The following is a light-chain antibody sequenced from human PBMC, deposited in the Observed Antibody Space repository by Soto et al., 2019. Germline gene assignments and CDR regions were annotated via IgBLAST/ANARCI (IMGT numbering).Light chain of an antibody. CDR3: CSYAGGTSVV. Sequence: QSALTQPASVSGSPGQSITISCTGTSSDVGRYHLVSWYQQHPGKAPKLMTFEDTERPSGVSNRFSGSKSGNTASLTISGLQTEDEADYYCCSYAGGTSVVFGGGTKLTVL. CDR1: SSDVGRYHL. V-gene: IGLV2-23*01. J-gene: IGLJ2*01. CDR2: EDT.